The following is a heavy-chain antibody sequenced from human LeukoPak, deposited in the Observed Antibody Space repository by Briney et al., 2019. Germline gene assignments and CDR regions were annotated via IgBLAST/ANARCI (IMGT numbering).Heavy chain of an antibody. CDR1: GFTFSSYA. D-gene: IGHD3-16*01. CDR2: ISYDGSNK. J-gene: IGHJ6*03. CDR3: ARDGGWAAVAGYMDV. Sequence: PGRSLRLSCAASGFTFSSYAMHWVRQAPGKGLEWVAVISYDGSNKYYADSVKGRFTISRDNSKNTLYLQMNSLRAEDTAVYYCARDGGWAAVAGYMDVWGKGTTVTVSS. V-gene: IGHV3-30*04.